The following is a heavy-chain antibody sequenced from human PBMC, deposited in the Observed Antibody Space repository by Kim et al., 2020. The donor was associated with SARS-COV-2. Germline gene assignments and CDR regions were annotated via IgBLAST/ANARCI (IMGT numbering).Heavy chain of an antibody. Sequence: ASVKVSCKASGYTFAQFAMHWVRQALGQSLEWMGWINAANGDTKYSPKLQGRVTITRGTSASTAYMELSSLRSEDTAVYYFAGLGITSPGRFDTWGQGSLVTVSS. CDR2: INAANGDT. CDR3: AGLGITSPGRFDT. V-gene: IGHV1-3*01. J-gene: IGHJ5*02. D-gene: IGHD1-20*01. CDR1: GYTFAQFA.